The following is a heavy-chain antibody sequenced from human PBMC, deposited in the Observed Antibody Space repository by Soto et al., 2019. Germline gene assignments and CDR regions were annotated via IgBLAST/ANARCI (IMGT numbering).Heavy chain of an antibody. V-gene: IGHV3-23*01. CDR2: ISGSGGST. J-gene: IGHJ6*02. CDR1: GFTFSSYA. Sequence: GGSLRLSCAASGFTFSSYAMSWVRQAPGKGLEWVSAISGSGGSTYYADSVKGRFTISRDNSKNTLYLQMNSLRAEDTAVYYCAKDAGGWYYSSTETTGMDTWGQGTTVPVSS. CDR3: AKDAGGWYYSSTETTGMDT. D-gene: IGHD3-10*01.